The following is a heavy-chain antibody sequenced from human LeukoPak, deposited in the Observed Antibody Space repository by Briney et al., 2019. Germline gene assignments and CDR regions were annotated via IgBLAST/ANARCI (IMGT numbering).Heavy chain of an antibody. CDR3: ARAAVVTPVIYSY. V-gene: IGHV1-18*01. Sequence: GASVKVSCKASGYTFSSYCISWVRQAPGQGLEWVGWISAYNGNTNYAQKLQGRVTMTTDTSTSTAYMELRSLRSEDTAVYYCARAAVVTPVIYSYWGQGTLVTVSS. CDR2: ISAYNGNT. CDR1: GYTFSSYC. J-gene: IGHJ4*02. D-gene: IGHD4-23*01.